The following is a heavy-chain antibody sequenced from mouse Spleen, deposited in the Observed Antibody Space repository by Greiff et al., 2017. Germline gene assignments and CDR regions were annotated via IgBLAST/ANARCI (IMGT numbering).Heavy chain of an antibody. D-gene: IGHD2-3*01. Sequence: EVKLVESGGGLVKPGGSLKLSCAASGFTFSSYAMSWVRQTPEKRLEWVATISSGGSYTYYPDSVKGRFTISRDNAKNTLYLQMSSLRSEDTAMYYCARHHDGSPWFAYWGQGTLVTVSA. CDR1: GFTFSSYA. J-gene: IGHJ3*01. CDR2: ISSGGSYT. CDR3: ARHHDGSPWFAY. V-gene: IGHV5-9-3*01.